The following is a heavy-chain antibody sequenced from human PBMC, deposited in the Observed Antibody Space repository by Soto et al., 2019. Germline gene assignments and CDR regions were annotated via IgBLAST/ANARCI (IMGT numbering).Heavy chain of an antibody. CDR3: ARANQPRKTRYYYYYYMDV. J-gene: IGHJ6*03. CDR2: MNPNSGNT. Sequence: ASVKVSCKASGYTFTSYDINWVRQATGQGLEWMGWMNPNSGNTGYAQKFQGRVTMTRNTSISTAYMELSSLRSEDTAVYYCARANQPRKTRYYYYYYMDVWGKGTTVTVSS. CDR1: GYTFTSYD. V-gene: IGHV1-8*01.